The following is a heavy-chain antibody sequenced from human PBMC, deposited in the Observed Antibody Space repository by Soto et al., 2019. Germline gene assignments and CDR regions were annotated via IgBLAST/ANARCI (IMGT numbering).Heavy chain of an antibody. CDR3: ARDQCGGDCYAGAGDV. V-gene: IGHV1-69*01. D-gene: IGHD2-21*02. CDR2: IIPIFGTA. CDR1: GGTFSSYA. J-gene: IGHJ6*02. Sequence: QVQLVQSGAEVKKPGSSVKVSCKASGGTFSSYAISWVRQAPGQGLEWMGGIIPIFGTANYAQKFQGRVTITADESTSTGDRELSSLRSEDTAVYYCARDQCGGDCYAGAGDVWCQGTTVTVSS.